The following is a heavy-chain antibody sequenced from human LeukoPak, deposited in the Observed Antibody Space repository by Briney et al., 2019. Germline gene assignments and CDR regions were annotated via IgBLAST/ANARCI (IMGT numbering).Heavy chain of an antibody. V-gene: IGHV1-46*01. Sequence: ASVKVSCKASGYTFTSYYMHWVRQAPGQGLEWMGIINPSVGSTSYAQKFQGRVTMTRDTSTSTVYMELSSLRSEDTAVYYCAGDQLGIGGYSYGTIGYFDYWGQGTLVTVSS. CDR3: AGDQLGIGGYSYGTIGYFDY. CDR1: GYTFTSYY. J-gene: IGHJ4*02. CDR2: INPSVGST. D-gene: IGHD5-18*01.